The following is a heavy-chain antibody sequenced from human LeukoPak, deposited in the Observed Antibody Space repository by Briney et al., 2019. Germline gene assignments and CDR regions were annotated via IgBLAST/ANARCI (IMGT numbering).Heavy chain of an antibody. CDR1: GYTFSTYA. D-gene: IGHD2-2*01. Sequence: GASVKVSCKTSGYTFSTYAIQWVRQAPEQRLEWMGWINGGDGNTKFSQKFQGRVTITRDTSARSSYMELSSLRSEDTAVYYCARSYIVVVPAVYFDYWGRGTLVTVSS. CDR2: INGGDGNT. J-gene: IGHJ4*02. CDR3: ARSYIVVVPAVYFDY. V-gene: IGHV1-3*01.